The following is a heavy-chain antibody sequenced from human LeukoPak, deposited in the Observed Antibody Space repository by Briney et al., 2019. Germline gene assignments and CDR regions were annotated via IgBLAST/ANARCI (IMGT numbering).Heavy chain of an antibody. CDR1: GGSISSSSHC. CDR3: ARNPGSFYNNNCFDP. Sequence: SETLSLTCTVSGGSISSSSHCWVWIRQPPGKGLEWIGSIDYTGSTYYSPSLKSRVTISVDTSKNQFSLKLSSVTAADTAVYYCARNPGSFYNNNCFDPWGQGTLVTVSS. J-gene: IGHJ5*02. V-gene: IGHV4-39*01. D-gene: IGHD3-10*01. CDR2: IDYTGST.